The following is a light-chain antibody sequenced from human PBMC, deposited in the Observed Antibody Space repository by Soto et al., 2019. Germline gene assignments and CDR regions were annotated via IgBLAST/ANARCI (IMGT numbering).Light chain of an antibody. Sequence: DIQMTQSPSSLSASVGDRVTITCRASQDISNYLVWYQQKPGKVPKLLIYAASTLQSGVPSRFSGSGSGTDFTLTISSLQPEDVATYYCQKYNSAPRTFGGGTKVEIK. V-gene: IGKV1-27*01. J-gene: IGKJ4*01. CDR3: QKYNSAPRT. CDR2: AAS. CDR1: QDISNY.